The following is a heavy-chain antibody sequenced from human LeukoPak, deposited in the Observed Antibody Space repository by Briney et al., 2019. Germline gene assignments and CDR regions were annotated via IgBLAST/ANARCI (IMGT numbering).Heavy chain of an antibody. CDR2: ISGSGGST. V-gene: IGHV3-23*01. D-gene: IGHD2-2*01. J-gene: IGHJ4*02. CDR1: GFTFSSYA. CDR3: AKGVVVPAPAQSRPYYFDY. Sequence: GGSLRLSCAASGFTFSSYAMSWVRQAPGKGLKWVSAISGSGGSTYYADSVKGRFTISRDNSKNTLYLQMNSLRAEDTAVYYCAKGVVVPAPAQSRPYYFDYWGQGTLVTVSS.